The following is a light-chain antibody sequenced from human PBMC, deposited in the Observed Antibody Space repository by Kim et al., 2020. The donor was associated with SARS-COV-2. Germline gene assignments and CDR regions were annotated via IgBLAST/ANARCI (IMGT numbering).Light chain of an antibody. J-gene: IGKJ1*01. CDR1: QSIGRY. CDR2: EAS. V-gene: IGKV1-39*01. Sequence: VGDRVTITCRTSQSIGRYLYWYQNKPGNDPKILVFEASSLQSGVPPTYSGSGAVTDFTLTLSTLQREDSLTYFCEQSYRTPSTFGEGSKVDIK. CDR3: EQSYRTPST.